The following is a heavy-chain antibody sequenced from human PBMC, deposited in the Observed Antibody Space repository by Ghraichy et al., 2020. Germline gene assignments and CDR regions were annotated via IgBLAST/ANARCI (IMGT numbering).Heavy chain of an antibody. CDR1: GGSFSGYY. D-gene: IGHD6-19*01. CDR3: ARTVRYSSGWPAFDY. CDR2: INHSGST. J-gene: IGHJ4*02. V-gene: IGHV4-34*01. Sequence: SETLSLTCAVYGGSFSGYYWSWIRQPPGKGLEWIGEINHSGSTNYNPSLKSRVTISVDTSKNQFSLKLSSVTAADTAVYYCARTVRYSSGWPAFDYWGQGTLVTVSS.